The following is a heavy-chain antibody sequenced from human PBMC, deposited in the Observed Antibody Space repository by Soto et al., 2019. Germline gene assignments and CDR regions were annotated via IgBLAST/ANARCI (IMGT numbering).Heavy chain of an antibody. CDR1: GFTFASYG. Sequence: QMQLVESGGGVVQPGRSLRLSCAASGFTFASYGMHWVRQPPGKGLEWVAVISYDGTNKYYGQSVKGRFTISRDDSKRSLYLQMKSLKSEDTAVYYCAKDPDEYGWGSYRYSLPDKWGQGTLVTVSS. CDR3: AKDPDEYGWGSYRYSLPDK. D-gene: IGHD3-16*02. V-gene: IGHV3-30*18. CDR2: ISYDGTNK. J-gene: IGHJ4*02.